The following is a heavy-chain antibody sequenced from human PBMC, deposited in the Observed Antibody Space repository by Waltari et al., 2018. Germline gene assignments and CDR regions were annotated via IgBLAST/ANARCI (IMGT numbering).Heavy chain of an antibody. J-gene: IGHJ4*02. CDR1: GFTFSDYY. CDR2: SSSSVSPI. CDR3: AKDGMTGTIDY. D-gene: IGHD1-7*01. Sequence: QVQLVESGGGLVKPGGSLRLSCAASGFTFSDYYMSWIRQAPGKGLEWVSYSSSSVSPIVYADSVKGRFTISRDNAKNSLYLQMNSLRAEDTAVYYCAKDGMTGTIDYWGQGILVTVSS. V-gene: IGHV3-11*04.